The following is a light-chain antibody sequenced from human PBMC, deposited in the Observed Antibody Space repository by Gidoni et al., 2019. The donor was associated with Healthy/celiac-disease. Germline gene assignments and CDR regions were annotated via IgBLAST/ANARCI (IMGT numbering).Light chain of an antibody. V-gene: IGKV1-6*01. CDR3: LQDYNYPRT. CDR1: HGIRND. Sequence: AIQMTQSPSSLSASVGDRVTITCRASHGIRNDLGWYQQKPGKAPKLLLYASSSLQSGVPSMFSVSGSGTDFTLTISILQPEDFATYYCLQDYNYPRTFGQGTKVEIK. CDR2: ASS. J-gene: IGKJ1*01.